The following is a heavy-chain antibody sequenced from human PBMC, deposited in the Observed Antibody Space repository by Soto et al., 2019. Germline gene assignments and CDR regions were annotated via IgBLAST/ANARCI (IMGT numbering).Heavy chain of an antibody. CDR2: IYPGDSDT. Sequence: PGESLKISCKGSGYSFTSYWIGWVRQMPGKGLEWMGIIYPGDSDTRYSPSFQGQVTISADKSISTAYLQWSSLKASDTAMYYCARTAKGYCSSTSRSFSKYYYYYMDVWGKGTTVTVSS. CDR1: GYSFTSYW. V-gene: IGHV5-51*01. J-gene: IGHJ6*03. D-gene: IGHD2-2*01. CDR3: ARTAKGYCSSTSRSFSKYYYYYMDV.